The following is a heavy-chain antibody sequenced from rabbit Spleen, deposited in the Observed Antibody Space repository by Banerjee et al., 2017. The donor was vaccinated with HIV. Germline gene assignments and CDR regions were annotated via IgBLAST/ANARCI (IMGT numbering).Heavy chain of an antibody. Sequence: QSLEESGGDLVKPGASLTLTCTASGVSFSSNYYMCWVRQAPGRGLEWIACIYAGSGRFTYYASWAKGRFTCSKTSSTTVTLQMTSLTAADTATYFCARDTGSSFSSYGMDLWGQGTLVTVS. CDR2: IYAGSGRFT. J-gene: IGHJ6*01. CDR1: GVSFSSNYY. CDR3: ARDTGSSFSSYGMDL. V-gene: IGHV1S40*01. D-gene: IGHD8-1*01.